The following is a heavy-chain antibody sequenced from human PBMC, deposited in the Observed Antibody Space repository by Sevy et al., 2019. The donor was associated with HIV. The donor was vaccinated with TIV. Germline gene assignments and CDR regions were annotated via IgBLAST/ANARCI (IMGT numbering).Heavy chain of an antibody. CDR2: ISYDGTIK. CDR1: GFTFSRYA. CDR3: ARNPNYSDVSSCSVHDAFDI. V-gene: IGHV3-30-3*01. Sequence: GGSLRLSCAASGFTFSRYAMHWVRQAPGKGLEWVTIISYDGTIKYYAESVKGRFTISIDNSKNTLYLQMNSLSTDDTAVYYCARNPNYSDVSSCSVHDAFDIWGQGTTVTVSS. J-gene: IGHJ3*02. D-gene: IGHD3-22*01.